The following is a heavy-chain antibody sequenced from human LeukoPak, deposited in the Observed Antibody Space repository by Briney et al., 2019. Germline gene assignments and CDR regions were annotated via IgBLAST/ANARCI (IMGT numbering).Heavy chain of an antibody. Sequence: PSQTLSLTCTVSGGSISSGGYYWSWIRQHPGKGLEWIGYIYYSGSTYYNPSLKSRVTISVDTSKNQFSLKLSSVTAADTAVYYCARGRWRTENWFDPWGQGTLVTVSS. J-gene: IGHJ5*02. CDR3: ARGRWRTENWFDP. V-gene: IGHV4-31*03. CDR2: IYYSGST. CDR1: GGSISSGGYY. D-gene: IGHD2-15*01.